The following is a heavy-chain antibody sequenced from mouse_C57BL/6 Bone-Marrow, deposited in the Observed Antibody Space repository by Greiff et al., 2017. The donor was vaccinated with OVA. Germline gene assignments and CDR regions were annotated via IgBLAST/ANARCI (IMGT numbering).Heavy chain of an antibody. D-gene: IGHD2-5*01. V-gene: IGHV7-3*01. CDR2: IRHKANGYTT. CDR1: GFTFTDYY. J-gene: IGHJ4*01. Sequence: EVKLVESGGGLVQPGGSLSLSCAASGFTFTDYYMSWVRQPPGKALEWLGFIRHKANGYTTEYSASVKGRFTISRDNSQSILYLQMNALRAEDSATYYCARCHYSNYDLDYWGQGTSVTVSS. CDR3: ARCHYSNYDLDY.